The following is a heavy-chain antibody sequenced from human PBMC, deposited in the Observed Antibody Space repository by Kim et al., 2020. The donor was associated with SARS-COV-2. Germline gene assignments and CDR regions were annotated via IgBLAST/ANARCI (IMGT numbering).Heavy chain of an antibody. V-gene: IGHV4-39*01. J-gene: IGHJ4*02. CDR2: IYYSGST. CDR3: ARSFLWFGELLPPSWVSFYFVY. Sequence: SETLSLTCTVSGGSISSSSYYWGWIRQPPGKGLEWIGSIYYSGSTYYNPSLKSRVTISVDTSKNQFSLKLSSVTAADTAVYYCARSFLWFGELLPPSWVSFYFVYWGQGPLVTVSS. CDR1: GGSISSSSYY. D-gene: IGHD3-10*01.